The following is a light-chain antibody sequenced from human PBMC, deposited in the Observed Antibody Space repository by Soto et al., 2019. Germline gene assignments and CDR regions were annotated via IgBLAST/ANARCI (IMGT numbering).Light chain of an antibody. J-gene: IGLJ1*01. V-gene: IGLV2-11*01. CDR1: SSDFGLYNY. CDR3: VAWDDSLKGYV. CDR2: DVS. Sequence: QSALTQPRSVSGSPGQSVTISCTGTSSDFGLYNYVSWYQQHPGKAPKLIIYDVSKRPSGVPDRFSGSKSGTSASLAISGLQSEDEADYYCVAWDDSLKGYVFGTGTKVTVL.